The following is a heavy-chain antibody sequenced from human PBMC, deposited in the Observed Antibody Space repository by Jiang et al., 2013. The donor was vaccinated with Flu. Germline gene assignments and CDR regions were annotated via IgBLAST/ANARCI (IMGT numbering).Heavy chain of an antibody. CDR3: ARDRSNFEDY. J-gene: IGHJ4*02. V-gene: IGHV1-3*01. CDR2: INVGNGNT. Sequence: FTSYAMHWVRQAPGQRLEWMGWINVGNGNTKYSEKFQGRVTITRDTSASTAYMELSSLRSEDTAVYYCARDRSNFEDYWGQGTLVTVSS. CDR1: FTSYA. D-gene: IGHD4-11*01.